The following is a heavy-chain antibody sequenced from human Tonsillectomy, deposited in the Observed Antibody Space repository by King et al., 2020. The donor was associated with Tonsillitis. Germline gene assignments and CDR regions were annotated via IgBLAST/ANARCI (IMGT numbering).Heavy chain of an antibody. Sequence: VQLQESGPGLVKPSETLSLSCTVSGGSMSSNYWSWIRQPPGKGLEWIGYIYYGGSTNYNPSLKSRVAISVDTSTNQFSLKLSSVTAADTAVYYCARLVWYCTSTSCYQGNFDDWGQGTLVTVSS. J-gene: IGHJ4*02. CDR2: IYYGGST. CDR3: ARLVWYCTSTSCYQGNFDD. CDR1: GGSMSSNY. D-gene: IGHD2-2*01. V-gene: IGHV4-59*01.